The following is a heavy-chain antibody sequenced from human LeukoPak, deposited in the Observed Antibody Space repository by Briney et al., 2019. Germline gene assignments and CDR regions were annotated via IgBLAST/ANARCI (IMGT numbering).Heavy chain of an antibody. V-gene: IGHV3-7*01. J-gene: IGHJ5*02. D-gene: IGHD2-21*01. CDR3: ARAIWAYRA. Sequence: GGSLRLSCVASGFPFSSYWMTWVRQAPGKGLEWVANIKQDGSEKYYVDSVKGRFTISRDNAKNSLYLQMNSLRAEDTAVYYCARAIWAYRAWGQGTLVTVSS. CDR2: IKQDGSEK. CDR1: GFPFSSYW.